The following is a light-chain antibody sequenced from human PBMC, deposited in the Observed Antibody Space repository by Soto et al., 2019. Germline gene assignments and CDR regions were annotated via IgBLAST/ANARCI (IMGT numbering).Light chain of an antibody. CDR2: LNSDGSH. V-gene: IGLV4-69*01. CDR3: QTWNTGTHVV. CDR1: SEHSSYA. Sequence: QLVLTQSPSASASLGASVKLTCTLSSEHSSYAIAWHQQQPEKGPRYLMKLNSDGSHNKGDGIPDRFSGSSSGAERYLTISRLQSEDEADYYCQTWNTGTHVVFGGGTKLTVL. J-gene: IGLJ2*01.